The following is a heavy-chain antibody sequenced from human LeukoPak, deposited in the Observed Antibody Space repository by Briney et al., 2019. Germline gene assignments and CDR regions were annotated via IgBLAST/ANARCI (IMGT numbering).Heavy chain of an antibody. V-gene: IGHV3-11*01. CDR1: GFTFGDFY. CDR2: ISSGGNSM. CDR3: ARVFRSASPLDY. Sequence: GGSLRLSCAASGFTFGDFYMSWIRQAPGKGLEWVSYISSGGNSMHYADSVKGRFTISRDNAKNSLSLQMYSLRGEDTAVYYCARVFRSASPLDYWGQRTLVTAPS. J-gene: IGHJ4*02.